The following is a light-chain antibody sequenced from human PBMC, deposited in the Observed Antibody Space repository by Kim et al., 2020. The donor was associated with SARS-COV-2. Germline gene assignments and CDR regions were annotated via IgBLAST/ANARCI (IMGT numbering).Light chain of an antibody. Sequence: EIVLTQSPGTLSLSPGKRATLSCRASQSVSSSYLAWYQQKPGQAPRLLIYGASSRATGIPDRFSGSGSGTDFTLTIRRLEPEDFAVYYCQQYGSSSLAFGQGARLEIK. V-gene: IGKV3-20*01. CDR2: GAS. CDR1: QSVSSSY. J-gene: IGKJ5*01. CDR3: QQYGSSSLA.